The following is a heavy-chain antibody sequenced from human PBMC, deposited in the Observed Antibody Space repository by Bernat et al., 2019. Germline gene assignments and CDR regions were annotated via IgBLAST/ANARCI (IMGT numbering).Heavy chain of an antibody. D-gene: IGHD2-15*01. Sequence: EVQLLESGGGLVQPGGSLRLSCAASGFTFSSYAMSWVRQAPGKGLEGVSAISGRGGSTYYADSVKGRFTISRDNSKNTLYLQMNSLRAEDTAVYYCAKGGLVVAATTYFDYWGQGTLVTVSS. CDR1: GFTFSSYA. CDR2: ISGRGGST. J-gene: IGHJ4*02. V-gene: IGHV3-23*01. CDR3: AKGGLVVAATTYFDY.